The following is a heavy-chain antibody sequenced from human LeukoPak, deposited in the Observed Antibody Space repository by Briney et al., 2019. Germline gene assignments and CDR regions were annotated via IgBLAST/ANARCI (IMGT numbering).Heavy chain of an antibody. CDR2: IYNGGII. Sequence: SETLSLTCTVSGDSISRYYWSWIRQPAGKGLEWIGRIYNGGIITYNPSLKSRVTMSIDTSNNQFSLRLRFVTAADTAVYYCARVGPYFDYWGQGTLVTVSS. J-gene: IGHJ4*02. CDR1: GDSISRYY. V-gene: IGHV4-4*07. CDR3: ARVGPYFDY.